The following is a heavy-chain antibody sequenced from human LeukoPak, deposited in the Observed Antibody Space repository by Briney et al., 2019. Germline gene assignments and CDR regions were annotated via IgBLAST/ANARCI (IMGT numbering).Heavy chain of an antibody. D-gene: IGHD2-8*02. Sequence: GRSLRLSCAASGFTFSSYGMHWVRQAPGKGLEWVAVISFDGNNKCYADSVKGRFTISRDNSKNRLYLQMNSLRAEDTAVYYCAKDHYDTGGTYSFDPWGQGTLVTVSS. J-gene: IGHJ5*02. CDR1: GFTFSSYG. CDR3: AKDHYDTGGTYSFDP. V-gene: IGHV3-30*18. CDR2: ISFDGNNK.